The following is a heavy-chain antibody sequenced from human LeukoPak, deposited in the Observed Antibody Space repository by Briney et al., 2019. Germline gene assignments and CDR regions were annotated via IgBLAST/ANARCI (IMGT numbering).Heavy chain of an antibody. J-gene: IGHJ4*02. Sequence: GGSLRLSCAASGFTFSSYGMHWVRQAPGKGLEWVAVISYDGSNKYYADSVKGRFTISRDNSKNTLYLQMNSLRAEDTGVYYCAKESWLAEHFSYYFDYWGQGTLVTVSS. CDR2: ISYDGSNK. CDR3: AKESWLAEHFSYYFDY. D-gene: IGHD6-19*01. V-gene: IGHV3-30*18. CDR1: GFTFSSYG.